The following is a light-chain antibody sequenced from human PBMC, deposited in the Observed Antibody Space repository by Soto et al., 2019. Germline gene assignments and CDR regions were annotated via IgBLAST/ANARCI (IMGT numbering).Light chain of an antibody. J-gene: IGKJ1*01. CDR3: QHYANSVWT. Sequence: EIVLTQSPGTLSLSPGERATLSCRASQSVSNTNLVWYQQKHGQDPRLLIYDASSRGTGVPDRFRGSGSGTDFTLTIIRLEPEDFAVYFCQHYANSVWTFGQGTKVDIK. V-gene: IGKV3-20*01. CDR1: QSVSNTN. CDR2: DAS.